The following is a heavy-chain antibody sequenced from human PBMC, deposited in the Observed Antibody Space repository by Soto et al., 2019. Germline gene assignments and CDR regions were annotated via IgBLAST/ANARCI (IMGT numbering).Heavy chain of an antibody. CDR3: ASSGWYSYFDY. Sequence: QVQLVESGGGVVQPGRSLRLSCAASGFTFSSYGMHWVRQAPGKGLEWVAVISYDGSNTYYADSVKGRFTISRDNSKTTLYLQMNSLRAEDTAVYCCASSGWYSYFDYWGQGTLVTVSS. V-gene: IGHV3-30*03. CDR2: ISYDGSNT. D-gene: IGHD6-19*01. CDR1: GFTFSSYG. J-gene: IGHJ4*02.